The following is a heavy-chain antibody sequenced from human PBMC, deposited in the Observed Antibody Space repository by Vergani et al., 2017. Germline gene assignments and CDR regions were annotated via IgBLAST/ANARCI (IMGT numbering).Heavy chain of an antibody. CDR3: ARRGFGDSGY. D-gene: IGHD3-10*01. CDR2: IYYSGST. J-gene: IGHJ4*02. V-gene: IGHV4-39*01. Sequence: QLQLLESGPGLVKPSETLSLTCTVSGGSISSSSYYWGWIRQPPGKGLEWIGSIYYSGSTYYNPSLKSRVTISVDTSKNQFSLKLSSVTAADTAVYYCARRGFGDSGYWGQGTLVTVSS. CDR1: GGSISSSSYY.